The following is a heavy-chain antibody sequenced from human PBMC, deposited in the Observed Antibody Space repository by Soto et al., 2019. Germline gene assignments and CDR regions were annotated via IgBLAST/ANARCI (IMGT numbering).Heavy chain of an antibody. V-gene: IGHV6-1*01. CDR2: TYYRSKWYN. CDR3: ANWDCSGGSCKGFDD. J-gene: IGHJ4*02. D-gene: IGHD2-15*01. Sequence: PSQTLSLTCAISGDSVSSNGAAWNWIRQSPSRGLEWLGRTYYRSKWYNDYAVSVKSRITINPDTSKNQFSLQLNSVTPEDTAVYYCANWDCSGGSCKGFDDWGQGTLVTVSS. CDR1: GDSVSSNGAA.